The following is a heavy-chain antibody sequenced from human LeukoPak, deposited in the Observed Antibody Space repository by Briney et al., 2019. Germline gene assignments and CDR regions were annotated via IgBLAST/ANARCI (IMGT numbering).Heavy chain of an antibody. Sequence: GGSLRLSCGASGFTSSIYVMTWVRQAPGEGLEWVSAISGSGGSTYYADSVKGRFTISRDNSKNTLYLQMNSLRAEDTAIYYCAKTLWTTTSSYFYMDVWGKGPTVTISS. CDR2: ISGSGGST. J-gene: IGHJ6*03. CDR3: AKTLWTTTSSYFYMDV. CDR1: GFTSSIYV. D-gene: IGHD4-17*01. V-gene: IGHV3-23*01.